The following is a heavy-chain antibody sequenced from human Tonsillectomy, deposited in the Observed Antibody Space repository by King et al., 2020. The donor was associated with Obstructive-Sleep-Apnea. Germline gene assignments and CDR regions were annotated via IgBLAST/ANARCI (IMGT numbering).Heavy chain of an antibody. Sequence: VQLVESGGGLVQPGGSLRLACAASGCTFSYYSMNWVRQAPGKGLEWVSCISSSGSTIYYADAVRGRFTISGDKAKNYRYRQMNSLRAEDTAVYYCVREGTMVATGGFDFWGQGTLVTVSS. CDR2: ISSSGSTI. CDR1: GCTFSYYS. J-gene: IGHJ4*02. V-gene: IGHV3-48*01. D-gene: IGHD5-12*01. CDR3: VREGTMVATGGFDF.